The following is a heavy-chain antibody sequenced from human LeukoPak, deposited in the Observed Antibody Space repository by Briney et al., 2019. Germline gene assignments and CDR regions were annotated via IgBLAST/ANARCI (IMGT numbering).Heavy chain of an antibody. CDR3: ARGYCSGGTCYLVENWLDP. D-gene: IGHD2-15*01. CDR1: GYTFTSYD. J-gene: IGHJ5*02. CDR2: NNPNSGGT. Sequence: ASVKVSCKASGYTFTSYDINWVRQVPGQGLEWMGRNNPNSGGTDYAQNFQGRVTMTRDTSISTAYMELSRLRSDDTAVYYCARGYCSGGTCYLVENWLDPWGQGTLVTVSS. V-gene: IGHV1-2*06.